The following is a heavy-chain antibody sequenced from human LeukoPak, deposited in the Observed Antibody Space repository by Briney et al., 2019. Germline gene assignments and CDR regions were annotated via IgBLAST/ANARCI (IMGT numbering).Heavy chain of an antibody. CDR2: INPGDGST. J-gene: IGHJ4*02. CDR3: TRVGQLVFNY. Sequence: ASVKVSCMTVGYTFTNHYLHWVRQAPGQGREWMGIINPGDGSTKYAQKFQGRVTMTRDTSTSTVYMDLSSLRSGDTAVYYCTRVGQLVFNYWGQGTLVIVSS. CDR1: GYTFTNHY. V-gene: IGHV1-46*03. D-gene: IGHD6-6*01.